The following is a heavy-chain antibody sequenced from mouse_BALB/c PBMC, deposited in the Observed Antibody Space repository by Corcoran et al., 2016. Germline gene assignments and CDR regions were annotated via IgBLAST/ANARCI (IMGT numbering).Heavy chain of an antibody. J-gene: IGHJ1*01. CDR1: GLNIKDTY. CDR3: ANLDWYFDV. Sequence: EVQLQQSGAELVKPGASVKLSCTASGLNIKDTYMHWVKQRPEQGLEWIGRIDPANGNTKYDPKFQGKATITADTSSNTAYLQLSSLTSEDTAGYYCANLDWYFDVWCAGTTVTVSS. V-gene: IGHV14-3*02. CDR2: IDPANGNT.